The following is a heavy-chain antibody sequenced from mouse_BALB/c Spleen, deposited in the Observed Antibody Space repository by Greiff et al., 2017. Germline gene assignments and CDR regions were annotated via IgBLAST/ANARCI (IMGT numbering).Heavy chain of an antibody. V-gene: IGHV1-69*01. CDR3: ASRGSSYRMDY. Sequence: QVQLQQPGAELVMPGASVKMSCKASGYTFTDYWMHWVKQRPGQGLEWIGAIDTSDSYTSYNQKFKGKATLTVDESSSTAYMQLSSLTSEDSAVYYCASRGSSYRMDYWGQGTSVTVSS. J-gene: IGHJ4*01. CDR1: GYTFTDYW. CDR2: IDTSDSYT. D-gene: IGHD1-1*01.